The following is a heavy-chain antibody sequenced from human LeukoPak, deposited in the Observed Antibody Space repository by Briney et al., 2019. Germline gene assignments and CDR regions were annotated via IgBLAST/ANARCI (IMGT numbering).Heavy chain of an antibody. D-gene: IGHD3-3*01. CDR3: ARAGTRHYDFWSGYYTSWFDP. V-gene: IGHV4-59*01. CDR1: GGSMSSYY. J-gene: IGHJ5*02. Sequence: SETLSLTCTVSGGSMSSYYWSWIRQPPGKGLEWIGNIYYSGSTNYNPSLKSRVTISVDTSKNQFSLKLGSVTAADTAVYYCARAGTRHYDFWSGYYTSWFDPWGQGTLVTVSS. CDR2: IYYSGST.